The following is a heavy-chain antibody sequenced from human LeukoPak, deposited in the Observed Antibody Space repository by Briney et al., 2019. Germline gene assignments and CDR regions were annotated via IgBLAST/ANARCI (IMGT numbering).Heavy chain of an antibody. J-gene: IGHJ1*01. Sequence: GGSLRLSCAASGVTFSSDAMSGGRRAPGKGLEWGSAISGSGGSTYYADSVKGRFTISRDNSKNKLYLQMNSLRAEDTAVYYCAKEDYYDSSGYPSFPRWGQGTLVTVSS. CDR2: ISGSGGST. D-gene: IGHD3-22*01. CDR3: AKEDYYDSSGYPSFPR. CDR1: GVTFSSDA. V-gene: IGHV3-23*01.